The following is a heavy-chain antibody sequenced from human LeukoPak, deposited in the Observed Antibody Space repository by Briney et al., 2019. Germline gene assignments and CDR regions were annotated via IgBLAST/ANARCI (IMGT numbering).Heavy chain of an antibody. CDR1: GFTFSSYG. J-gene: IGHJ4*02. D-gene: IGHD2-21*02. CDR2: ISYDGSNK. Sequence: PGRSLRLSCAASGFTFSSYGMHWVRQAPGKGLEWVAVISYDGSNKYYADSVKGRFTISRDNSKNTLYLQMNSLRAEDTAVYYCARDFRHCGGDCYSERHYYFDFWGQGTLVTVSS. CDR3: ARDFRHCGGDCYSERHYYFDF. V-gene: IGHV3-30*03.